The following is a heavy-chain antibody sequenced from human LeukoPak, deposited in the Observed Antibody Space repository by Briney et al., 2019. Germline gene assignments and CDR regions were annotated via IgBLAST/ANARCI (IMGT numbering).Heavy chain of an antibody. CDR2: IYYTGST. J-gene: IGHJ5*01. D-gene: IGHD2-15*01. CDR1: GGSITSYY. Sequence: SETLSLTCTVSGGSITSYYWNWIRQPPGKGLEWIGYIYYTGSTNYNPSLKSRVTISVDTSKNQLSLNLRYVSAADTAVYYCARVVVAAGSNWFDSWGQGTLVTVSS. CDR3: ARVVVAAGSNWFDS. V-gene: IGHV4-59*01.